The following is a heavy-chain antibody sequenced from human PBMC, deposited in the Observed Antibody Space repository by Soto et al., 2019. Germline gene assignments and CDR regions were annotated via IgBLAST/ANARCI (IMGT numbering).Heavy chain of an antibody. Sequence: QVQLQQSGPRLVKPSGTLSLTCYVSGGSISSTNWWTWVLQPPGKGLEWIGEIYHTGNTNYNPSVRRRATITVDKCSNECSLNVRAVTAADTAVYYWATLPTRIEVRLIPVPTWGQGILVTVSS. CDR3: ATLPTRIEVRLIPVPT. CDR1: GGSISSTNW. J-gene: IGHJ4*02. CDR2: IYHTGNT. D-gene: IGHD2-15*01. V-gene: IGHV4-4*02.